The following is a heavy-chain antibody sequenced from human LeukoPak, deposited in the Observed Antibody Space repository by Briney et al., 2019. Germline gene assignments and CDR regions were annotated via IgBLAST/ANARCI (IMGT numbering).Heavy chain of an antibody. CDR1: GYTFTGYY. D-gene: IGHD4-17*01. J-gene: IGHJ4*02. CDR3: AREMTTLTTPLGY. V-gene: IGHV1-2*06. Sequence: GASVKVSCKASGYTFTGYYIHWVRQAPGQGLEWIGRINPNSGGTNYAQRFEGRVTMTRDTSISTAYMELSRLRSDDTAVYYCAREMTTLTTPLGYWGQGTLVTVSS. CDR2: INPNSGGT.